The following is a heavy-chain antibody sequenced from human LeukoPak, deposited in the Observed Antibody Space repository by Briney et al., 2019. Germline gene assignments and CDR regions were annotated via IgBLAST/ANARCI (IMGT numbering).Heavy chain of an antibody. V-gene: IGHV1-18*01. J-gene: IGHJ4*02. Sequence: GASVKVSCKASGYTFTSYGISWVRQAPGQWLEWMGWISVYNVNTNYAQKLQGRVTMTTDTSTSTAYMELSSLRSEDTAVYYCARRKWGYYDSSGYPIASDYWGQGTLVTVSS. D-gene: IGHD3-22*01. CDR2: ISVYNVNT. CDR1: GYTFTSYG. CDR3: ARRKWGYYDSSGYPIASDY.